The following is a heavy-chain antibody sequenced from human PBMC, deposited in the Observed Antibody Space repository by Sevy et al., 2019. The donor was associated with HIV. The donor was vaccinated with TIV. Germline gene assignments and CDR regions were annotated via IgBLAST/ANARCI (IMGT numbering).Heavy chain of an antibody. V-gene: IGHV3-21*01. CDR1: GFTFSSYS. J-gene: IGHJ4*02. D-gene: IGHD3-22*01. CDR3: ARDLHPTYYYDSSGDPSLLPFDY. Sequence: GGSLRLSCAASGFTFSSYSMNWVRQAPGKGLEWVSSISSSSSYIYYADSVKGRFTISRDNAKNSLYLQMNSLRAEDTAVYYCARDLHPTYYYDSSGDPSLLPFDYWGQGTLVTVSS. CDR2: ISSSSSYI.